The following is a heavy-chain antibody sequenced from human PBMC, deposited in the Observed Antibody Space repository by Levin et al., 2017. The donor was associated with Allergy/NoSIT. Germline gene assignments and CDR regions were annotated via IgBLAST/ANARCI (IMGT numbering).Heavy chain of an antibody. CDR3: ARQITMVRGTSYWYFDL. V-gene: IGHV4-39*01. CDR2: ISYSGTT. D-gene: IGHD3-10*01. CDR1: GASITSSDHY. Sequence: SETLSLTCTVSGASITSSDHYWGWIRQPPGTGREWIGGISYSGTTSYNPSLKSRVTISVDTSKNQFSRKLTSVTAADTAVYYCARQITMVRGTSYWYFDLWGRGTLVTVSS. J-gene: IGHJ2*01.